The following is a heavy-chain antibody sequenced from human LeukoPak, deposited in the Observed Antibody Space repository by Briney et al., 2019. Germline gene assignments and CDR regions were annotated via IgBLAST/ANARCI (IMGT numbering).Heavy chain of an antibody. Sequence: GGSLRLSCAASGFIVSSNYMSWVRQAPGKGLEWVSVIYTAGSTYNADSVKGRFTISRDKSKNTLYLQMNTLRAEDTAVYFCAGGNTWPGLSYWGQGTLLTVSS. D-gene: IGHD6-25*01. V-gene: IGHV3-53*01. CDR3: AGGNTWPGLSY. CDR2: IYTAGST. J-gene: IGHJ4*02. CDR1: GFIVSSNY.